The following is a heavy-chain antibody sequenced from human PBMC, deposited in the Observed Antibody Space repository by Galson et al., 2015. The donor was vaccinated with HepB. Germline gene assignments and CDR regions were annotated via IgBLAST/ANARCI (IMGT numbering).Heavy chain of an antibody. V-gene: IGHV3-48*03. Sequence: SLRLSCAASGFTFSSYEMNWVRQAPGKGLEWVSYISSSGSTIYYADSVKGRFTISRDNAKNSLYLQMNSLRAEDTAVYYCTTEGLSGYYDSSGYYYFDYWGQGTLVTVSS. CDR1: GFTFSSYE. CDR2: ISSSGSTI. CDR3: TTEGLSGYYDSSGYYYFDY. D-gene: IGHD3-22*01. J-gene: IGHJ4*02.